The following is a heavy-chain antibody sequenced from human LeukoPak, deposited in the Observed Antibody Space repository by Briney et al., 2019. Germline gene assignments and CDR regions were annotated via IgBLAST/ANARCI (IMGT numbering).Heavy chain of an antibody. Sequence: GGSLRLSCVASGFTFSSYGMHWVRQAPGKGLKWVAVISIDGRNKYYADSVKGRFTISRDNSKNTLYLQMNSLRAEDTAVYYCATGIVVVPAAQRRYFQHWGQGTLVTVSS. V-gene: IGHV3-30*03. J-gene: IGHJ1*01. CDR2: ISIDGRNK. CDR1: GFTFSSYG. D-gene: IGHD2-2*01. CDR3: ATGIVVVPAAQRRYFQH.